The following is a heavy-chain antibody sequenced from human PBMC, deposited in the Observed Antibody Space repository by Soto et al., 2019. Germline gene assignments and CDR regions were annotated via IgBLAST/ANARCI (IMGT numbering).Heavy chain of an antibody. D-gene: IGHD2-2*01. J-gene: IGHJ6*02. Sequence: ASVKVSCKASGYTFTSYAMHWVRQAPGQRLEWMGWINAGNGNTKYSQKFQGRVTITRDTSASTAYMELSSLRSEDTAVYYCARGGVVVVPAAIYYYYYGMDVWGQGTTVTVSS. CDR2: INAGNGNT. V-gene: IGHV1-3*01. CDR1: GYTFTSYA. CDR3: ARGGVVVVPAAIYYYYYGMDV.